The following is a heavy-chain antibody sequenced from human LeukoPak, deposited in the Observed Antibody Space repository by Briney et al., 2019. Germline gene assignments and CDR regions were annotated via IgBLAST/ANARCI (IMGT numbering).Heavy chain of an antibody. Sequence: ASVKVSCKASGYTFTSYGISWVRQAPGRGLEWMGWISAYNGNTNYAQKFQGRVTITADESTSTAYMELSSLRSEDTAVYYCARLDEYSSSSRYYGMDVWGQGTTVTVSS. D-gene: IGHD6-6*01. CDR3: ARLDEYSSSSRYYGMDV. CDR2: ISAYNGNT. V-gene: IGHV1-18*01. J-gene: IGHJ6*02. CDR1: GYTFTSYG.